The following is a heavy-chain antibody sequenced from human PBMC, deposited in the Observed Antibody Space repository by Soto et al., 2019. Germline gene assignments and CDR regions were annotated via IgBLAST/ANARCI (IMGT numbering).Heavy chain of an antibody. CDR3: SRDTTAPLLRFLEDAYYGMDV. D-gene: IGHD3-3*01. CDR1: GGSISSGGYY. J-gene: IGHJ6*02. Sequence: SETLSLTCTVSGGSISSGGYYWSWIRQHPGKGLEWIGYIYYSGSTYYNQSLKRRVTISVDTSKNQLSLKLSSVTAADTAVYFCSRDTTAPLLRFLEDAYYGMDVWGQGTTVTVSS. V-gene: IGHV4-31*03. CDR2: IYYSGST.